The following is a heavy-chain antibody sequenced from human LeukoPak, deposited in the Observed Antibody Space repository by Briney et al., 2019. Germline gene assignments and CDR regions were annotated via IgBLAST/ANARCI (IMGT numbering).Heavy chain of an antibody. CDR2: ISGSGGST. CDR1: GFTFSSYS. CDR3: AKVPVYSSGWLGNY. Sequence: GGSLRLSCAASGFTFSSYSMNWVRQAPGKGLEWVSAISGSGGSTYYADSVKGRFTISRDNSKNTLYLQMNSLRAEDTAVYYCAKVPVYSSGWLGNYWGQGTLVTVSS. V-gene: IGHV3-23*01. J-gene: IGHJ4*02. D-gene: IGHD6-19*01.